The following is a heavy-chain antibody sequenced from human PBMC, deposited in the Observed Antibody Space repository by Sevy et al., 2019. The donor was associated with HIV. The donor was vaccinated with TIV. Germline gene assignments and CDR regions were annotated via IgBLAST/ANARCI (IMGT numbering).Heavy chain of an antibody. J-gene: IGHJ3*02. CDR2: IGTAGDT. Sequence: GGSLRLSCAASGFTFSSYDMHWVRQATGEGLEWVSAIGTAGDTYYPGSVKGRFTISRENAKNSLYLQMNSLRAGDTAVYYCARGHYGSGTDAFDIWGQGTMVTVSS. D-gene: IGHD3-10*01. V-gene: IGHV3-13*01. CDR3: ARGHYGSGTDAFDI. CDR1: GFTFSSYD.